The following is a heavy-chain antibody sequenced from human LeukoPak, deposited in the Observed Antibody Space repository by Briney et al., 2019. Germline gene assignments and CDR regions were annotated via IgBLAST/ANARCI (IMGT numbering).Heavy chain of an antibody. CDR3: ARVAGMNCGGDCYSWDREYYFDY. V-gene: IGHV1-2*02. CDR2: INPNSGGT. Sequence: GASVKVSCKASGYTFTGYYMHWVRQAPGQGLEWMGWINPNSGGTNYAQKFQGRVTMTRDTSISTAYMELSRLRSDDTAVYYCARVAGMNCGGDCYSWDREYYFDYWGQGTLVTVSS. CDR1: GYTFTGYY. J-gene: IGHJ4*02. D-gene: IGHD2-21*01.